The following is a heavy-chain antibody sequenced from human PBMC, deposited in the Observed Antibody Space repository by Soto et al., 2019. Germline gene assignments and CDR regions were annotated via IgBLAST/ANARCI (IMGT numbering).Heavy chain of an antibody. Sequence: QVQLVQSGAEVKKPGSSVKVSCKASGDTFSFYTINWVRQAPGLGLEWMGRIVPMLGMSNYALKFQGRVTSTADKSTSTAYMELGSLRSEDTAMYYCATSYGSGSRAFDYWGQGALVTVSS. CDR2: IVPMLGMS. J-gene: IGHJ4*02. V-gene: IGHV1-69*02. D-gene: IGHD3-10*01. CDR1: GDTFSFYT. CDR3: ATSYGSGSRAFDY.